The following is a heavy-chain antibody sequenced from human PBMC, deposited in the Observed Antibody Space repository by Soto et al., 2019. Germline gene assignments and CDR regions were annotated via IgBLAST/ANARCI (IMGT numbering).Heavy chain of an antibody. CDR1: GYSFTSYW. Sequence: GESLKISWKGSGYSFTSYWIGWVRQMPGKGLEWMGIIYPGDSDTRYSPSFQGQVTISADKSISTAYLQWSSLKAWDTARYYWARSFDSSGYSFYSYYYGMDVWGQGTTVTVSS. V-gene: IGHV5-51*01. D-gene: IGHD3-22*01. J-gene: IGHJ6*02. CDR2: IYPGDSDT. CDR3: ARSFDSSGYSFYSYYYGMDV.